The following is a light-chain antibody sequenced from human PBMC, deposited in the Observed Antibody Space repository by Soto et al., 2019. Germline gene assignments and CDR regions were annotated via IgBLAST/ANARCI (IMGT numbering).Light chain of an antibody. CDR3: QQSYSFPRT. J-gene: IGKJ4*01. Sequence: DIQMTQSPSSLSASVGDRVTITCRASQTISSNLNWYQQKPGKAPNFLIYAASSLQSGVPSRFSGSGSGTEFTLTISSLQPEDFATYYCQQSYSFPRTFGGGTKVEIK. CDR1: QTISSN. CDR2: AAS. V-gene: IGKV1-39*01.